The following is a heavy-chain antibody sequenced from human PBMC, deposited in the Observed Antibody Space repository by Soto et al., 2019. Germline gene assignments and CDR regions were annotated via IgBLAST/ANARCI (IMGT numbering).Heavy chain of an antibody. CDR2: ISYDGSNK. Sequence: GGSLRLSCAASGFTFSSYGMHWVRQAPGKGLEWVAVISYDGSNKYYADSVKGRFTISRDNSKNTLYLQMNSLRAEDTAVYYCAKDRPDNTVTHPYYYYYYGMDVWGQGTTVTVSS. V-gene: IGHV3-30*18. CDR1: GFTFSSYG. J-gene: IGHJ6*02. CDR3: AKDRPDNTVTHPYYYYYYGMDV. D-gene: IGHD4-17*01.